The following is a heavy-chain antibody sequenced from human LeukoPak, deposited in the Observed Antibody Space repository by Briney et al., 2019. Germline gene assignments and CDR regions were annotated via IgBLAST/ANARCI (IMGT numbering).Heavy chain of an antibody. J-gene: IGHJ4*02. CDR3: AREIPGRIAAVC. CDR1: GFTFSDYS. Sequence: PGGSLRLSCAASGFTFSDYSMNWVRQAPGKGLEWVSYISSSGDAIYYADSVKGRFTISRDNDKKSLFLQMSSLGAEDAAIYYCAREIPGRIAAVCWGQGTLVTVSS. CDR2: ISSSGDAI. V-gene: IGHV3-48*01. D-gene: IGHD2-15*01.